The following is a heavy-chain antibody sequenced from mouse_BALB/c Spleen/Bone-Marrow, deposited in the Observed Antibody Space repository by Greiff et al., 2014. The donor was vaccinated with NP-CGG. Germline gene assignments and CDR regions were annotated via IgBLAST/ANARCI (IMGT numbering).Heavy chain of an antibody. CDR3: ARYYYYAMDY. J-gene: IGHJ4*01. V-gene: IGHV14-3*02. Sequence: VQLQQSGAELVKPGASVKLSRTASGFNIKDTYIHWVKQRPEQGLEWIGRIDPANGNTKYDPKFQGKATITADTSSNTAYLQXXXXTSEDTAVYYCARYYYYAMDYWGQGTSVTVSS. CDR1: GFNIKDTY. CDR2: IDPANGNT.